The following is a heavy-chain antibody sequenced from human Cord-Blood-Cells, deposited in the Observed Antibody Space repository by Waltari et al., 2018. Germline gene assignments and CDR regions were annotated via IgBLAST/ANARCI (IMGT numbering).Heavy chain of an antibody. D-gene: IGHD1-26*01. J-gene: IGHJ4*02. CDR3: AKDNRVIVGALDY. CDR1: GFTFSSYA. CDR2: ISGSGGST. Sequence: EVQLLESGGGLVQPGGSLSLSCAASGFTFSSYAMSWVRQAPGKALEWVSAISGSGGSTYYADSVKGRFTISRDNSKNTLYLQMISLRAEDTAVYYWAKDNRVIVGALDYWGQVPLVTVSS. V-gene: IGHV3-23*01.